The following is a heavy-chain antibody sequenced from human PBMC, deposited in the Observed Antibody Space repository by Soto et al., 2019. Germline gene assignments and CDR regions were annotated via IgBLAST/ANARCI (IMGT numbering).Heavy chain of an antibody. D-gene: IGHD3-3*02. V-gene: IGHV3-48*02. CDR2: ISSSSTI. CDR3: ARGSFQAWFDP. CDR1: GFTFSSYS. J-gene: IGHJ5*02. Sequence: EVQLVESGGGLVKPGGSLRLSCAASGFTFSSYSMNWVRQAPGKGLEWVLYISSSSTIYHADSVKGRFTISRDNAKNSLYLQMNSLRDEDTAVYYCARGSFQAWFDPWGQGTLVTVSS.